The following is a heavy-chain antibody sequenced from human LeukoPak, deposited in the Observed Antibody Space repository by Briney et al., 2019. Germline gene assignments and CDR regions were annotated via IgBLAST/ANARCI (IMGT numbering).Heavy chain of an antibody. CDR2: MNPNSGNT. CDR1: GYTFTSFD. D-gene: IGHD3-9*01. V-gene: IGHV1-8*01. CDR3: ARSYDIWTGDYYGMDV. Sequence: ASVKVSCKASGYTFTSFDINWVRQATGQGLEWMGWMNPNSGNTGYAQKFQGRVTMTRNTSISTAYMELSSLRSEDTAVYYCARSYDIWTGDYYGMDVWGQGTTATVSS. J-gene: IGHJ6*02.